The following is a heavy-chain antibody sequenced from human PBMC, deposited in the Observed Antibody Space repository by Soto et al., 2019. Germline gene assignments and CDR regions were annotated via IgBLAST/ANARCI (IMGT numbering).Heavy chain of an antibody. J-gene: IGHJ4*02. V-gene: IGHV3-23*01. CDR3: AKDSPPLGYCISTSCFLKPNPSPTFDY. Sequence: GGSLRLSCAASGFTFSSYAMSWVRQAPGKGLEWVSAISGSGGSTYYADSVKGRFTISRDNSKNTLYLQMNSLRAEDTAVYYCAKDSPPLGYCISTSCFLKPNPSPTFDYWGQGTLVTVSS. CDR1: GFTFSSYA. D-gene: IGHD2-2*01. CDR2: ISGSGGST.